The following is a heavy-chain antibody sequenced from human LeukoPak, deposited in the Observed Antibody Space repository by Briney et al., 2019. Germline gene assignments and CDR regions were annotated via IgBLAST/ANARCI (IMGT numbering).Heavy chain of an antibody. Sequence: GASVKVSCKASGGTFSSYAISWVRQAPGQGLEWMGGIIPIFGTANYAQKFQGRVTITTDESTSTAYMELRSLRSDDTAVYYCARVGLETSSLRYFDWLSNGPYYYYGMDVWGQGTTVTVSS. CDR3: ARVGLETSSLRYFDWLSNGPYYYYGMDV. V-gene: IGHV1-69*05. CDR1: GGTFSSYA. D-gene: IGHD3-9*01. J-gene: IGHJ6*02. CDR2: IIPIFGTA.